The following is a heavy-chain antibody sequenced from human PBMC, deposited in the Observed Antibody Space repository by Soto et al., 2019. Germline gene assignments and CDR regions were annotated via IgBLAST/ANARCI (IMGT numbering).Heavy chain of an antibody. J-gene: IGHJ4*02. CDR1: GYTFTSYG. D-gene: IGHD1-26*01. V-gene: IGHV1-18*01. CDR2: ISAYNGNT. Sequence: QVQLVQSGAEVKKPGASVKVSCKASGYTFTSYGISWVRQAPGQGLEWMGWISAYNGNTNYAQKLQGRVTMTTDTSTSTAYMELRSLRSDDTAVYYCAITKARIKWELRSFDYWGQGTLVTVSS. CDR3: AITKARIKWELRSFDY.